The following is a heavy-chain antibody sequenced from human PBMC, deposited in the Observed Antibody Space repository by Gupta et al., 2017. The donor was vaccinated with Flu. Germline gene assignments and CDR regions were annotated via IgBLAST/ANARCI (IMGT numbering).Heavy chain of an antibody. V-gene: IGHV1-2*02. CDR1: GYTFTGYY. CDR2: INPNSGGT. J-gene: IGHJ4*02. D-gene: IGHD6-13*01. Sequence: QVQLVQSGAEVKKPGASVKVSCKASGYTFTGYYMHWVRQGPGQGLELMGWINPNSGGTNYAQKVQGRVTMTRDTSISKADMELSRLRSDDTAVDYCARVGIAAAYWGQGTRVTVSS. CDR3: ARVGIAAAY.